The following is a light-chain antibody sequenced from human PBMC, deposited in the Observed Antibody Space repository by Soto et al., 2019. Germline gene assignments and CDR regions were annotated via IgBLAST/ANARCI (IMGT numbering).Light chain of an antibody. J-gene: IGKJ1*01. CDR1: QSISSSF. Sequence: DIVLTQSPGTLSLSPGQRATLSCRASQSISSSFLAWYQQKPGQAPRLLIYGASSRATGIPDRFSGSGSGSDFTLTISRLEPEDFAVYYGQQCGSSPETFGQGTKVEMK. V-gene: IGKV3-20*01. CDR2: GAS. CDR3: QQCGSSPET.